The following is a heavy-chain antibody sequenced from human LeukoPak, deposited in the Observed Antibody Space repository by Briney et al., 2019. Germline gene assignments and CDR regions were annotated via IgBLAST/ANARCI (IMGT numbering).Heavy chain of an antibody. D-gene: IGHD2-2*01. CDR2: INPNSGGT. J-gene: IGHJ6*02. Sequence: GASVKVSCKASGYTFTGYYMHWVRQAPGQGLEWMGWINPNSGGTNYAQKFQGRVTMTRDTSISTAYMELSRLRSDDTAVYYCARVYCSSTSCDRNYYYYGMDVWGQGTTVTVSS. CDR1: GYTFTGYY. V-gene: IGHV1-2*02. CDR3: ARVYCSSTSCDRNYYYYGMDV.